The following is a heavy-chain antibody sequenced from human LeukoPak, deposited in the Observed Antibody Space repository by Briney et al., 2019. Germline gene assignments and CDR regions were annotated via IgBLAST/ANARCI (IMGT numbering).Heavy chain of an antibody. J-gene: IGHJ4*02. Sequence: GGSLRLSCAASGFTFKNSAMNWARQAPGKGPEWVAVIRSSGRTTDYADSVKGRFTISRDNSNNTLFLQMIRLRAEDTAVYYCAKPPENVVGTSPFYFDSWGQGTLVTVSS. CDR3: AKPPENVVGTSPFYFDS. V-gene: IGHV3-23*01. D-gene: IGHD1-26*01. CDR1: GFTFKNSA. CDR2: IRSSGRTT.